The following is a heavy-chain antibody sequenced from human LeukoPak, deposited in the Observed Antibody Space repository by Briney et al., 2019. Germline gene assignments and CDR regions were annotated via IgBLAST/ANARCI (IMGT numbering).Heavy chain of an antibody. D-gene: IGHD2-15*01. CDR2: ISAYNGNT. Sequence: GASVKVSCKASGYTFTSYGISWVRQAPGQGLEWMGWISAYNGNTNYAQKLQGRVTMTTDTSTSTAYMELRSLRSDDTAVYYCARSSYCSGGSCYSHYYYGMDVWGQGTTVTVSS. CDR3: ARSSYCSGGSCYSHYYYGMDV. V-gene: IGHV1-18*01. CDR1: GYTFTSYG. J-gene: IGHJ6*02.